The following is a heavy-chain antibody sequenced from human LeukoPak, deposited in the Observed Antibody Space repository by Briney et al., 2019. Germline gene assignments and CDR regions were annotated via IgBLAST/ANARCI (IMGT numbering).Heavy chain of an antibody. Sequence: SETLSLTCTVSGGSISSSSYYWGWIRQPPGKGLEWIGSIYYSGSTYYNPSLKSRVTISVDTSKNQFSLKLSSVTAADTAVYYCARTKGLWFGKYNWFDPWGQGTLVTVSS. V-gene: IGHV4-39*01. J-gene: IGHJ5*02. CDR1: GGSISSSSYY. CDR2: IYYSGST. D-gene: IGHD3-10*01. CDR3: ARTKGLWFGKYNWFDP.